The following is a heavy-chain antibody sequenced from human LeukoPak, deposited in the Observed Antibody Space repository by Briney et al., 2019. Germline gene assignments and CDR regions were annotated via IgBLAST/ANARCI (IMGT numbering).Heavy chain of an antibody. D-gene: IGHD3-3*01. V-gene: IGHV5-51*01. CDR2: IYPGDSET. CDR3: ARLSTRLLDH. CDR1: AVTFNNYW. Sequence: GESLKISCKGSAVTFNNYWIGWVRQLPGKCLDWMGIIYPGDSETRYSPSFQGQVTMSVDKSINTAYLHWGSLKASDTAMYFCARLSTRLLDHWGQGTRVTVSS. J-gene: IGHJ4*02.